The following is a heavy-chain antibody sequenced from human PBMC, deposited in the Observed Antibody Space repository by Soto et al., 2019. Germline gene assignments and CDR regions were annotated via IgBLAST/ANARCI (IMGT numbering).Heavy chain of an antibody. CDR2: IYSSGST. V-gene: IGHV4-59*08. CDR3: ARRYGGTRDY. J-gene: IGHJ4*02. D-gene: IGHD4-17*01. Sequence: QVQLQESGPGLVKPSETLSLTCTVSGGSISSYYWSWIRQPPGKGLEWIGYIYSSGSTNYNPSPNSPVTTSEATCNTHFSLNLSSVTATDTAVYYCARRYGGTRDYWGQGTLVTVSS. CDR1: GGSISSYY.